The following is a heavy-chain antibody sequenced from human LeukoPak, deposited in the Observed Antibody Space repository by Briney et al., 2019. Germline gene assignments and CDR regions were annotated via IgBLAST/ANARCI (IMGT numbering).Heavy chain of an antibody. D-gene: IGHD6-13*01. Sequence: GESLKISCKGSGYSFTSYWIGWVRQMPGKGLEWMGIIYPGDSDTRYSPSFQGQVTTSADKSISTAYLQWSSLKASDTAMYYCARQVPAAAGLPRGWYFDLWGRGTLVTVSS. V-gene: IGHV5-51*01. CDR1: GYSFTSYW. J-gene: IGHJ2*01. CDR3: ARQVPAAAGLPRGWYFDL. CDR2: IYPGDSDT.